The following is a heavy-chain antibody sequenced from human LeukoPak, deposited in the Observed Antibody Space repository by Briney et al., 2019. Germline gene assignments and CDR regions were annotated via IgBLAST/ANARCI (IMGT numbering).Heavy chain of an antibody. J-gene: IGHJ4*02. CDR1: GFTFSGDW. D-gene: IGHD3-10*01. V-gene: IGHV3-7*01. CDR3: AVDRTVARSGYFDY. Sequence: GGSLRLSCAASGFTFSGDWMSWFRQAPGKGLEWVANIKQDGSEKYYVDSVKGRFTISRDNAKNSLYLQMNSLRAEDTAVYYCAVDRTVARSGYFDYCSQGTLVTVSS. CDR2: IKQDGSEK.